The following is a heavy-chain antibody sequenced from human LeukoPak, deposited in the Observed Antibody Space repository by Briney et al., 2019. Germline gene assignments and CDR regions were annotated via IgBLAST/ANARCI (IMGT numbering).Heavy chain of an antibody. CDR2: ISGSGGST. V-gene: IGHV3-23*01. CDR3: AKITMVRGVFDY. CDR1: GFTFSSYA. D-gene: IGHD3-10*01. Sequence: GGSLRLSCAASGFTFSSYAMSRVRQAPGKGLEWVSAISGSGGSTYYADSVKGRFTISRDNSKNTLYLQMNSLRAEDTAVYYCAKITMVRGVFDYWGQGTLVTVSS. J-gene: IGHJ4*02.